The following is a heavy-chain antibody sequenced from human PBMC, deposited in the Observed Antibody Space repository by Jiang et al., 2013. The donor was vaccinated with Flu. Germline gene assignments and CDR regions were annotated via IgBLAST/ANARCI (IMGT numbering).Heavy chain of an antibody. V-gene: IGHV4-59*01. CDR1: GGSISSYY. CDR2: IYYSGST. D-gene: IGHD6-19*01. Sequence: GPGLVKPSETLSLTCTVSGGSISSYYWSWIRQPPGKGLEWIGYIYYSGSTNYNPSLKSRVTISVDTSKNQFSLKLSSVTAADTAVYYCARGVPGIAVAGLDYVGPGNPG. J-gene: IGHJ4*02. CDR3: ARGVPGIAVAGLDY.